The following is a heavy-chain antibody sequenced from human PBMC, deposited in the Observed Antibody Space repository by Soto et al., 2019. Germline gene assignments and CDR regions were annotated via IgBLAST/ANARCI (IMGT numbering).Heavy chain of an antibody. V-gene: IGHV2-70*01. CDR3: SRIRYCSGGCCYGFDY. Sequence: XGPTLVDPTQTLTITCTFAGFSLSTSGMCVSWIRQLPGKALECLALIDWDDDKYYSTSLKTTLTISNETSKNQVVPKMTNNDRVETATYYPSRIRYCSGGCCYGFDYWGQGTLVTVYS. CDR1: GFSLSTSGMC. CDR2: IDWDDDK. J-gene: IGHJ4*02. D-gene: IGHD2-15*01.